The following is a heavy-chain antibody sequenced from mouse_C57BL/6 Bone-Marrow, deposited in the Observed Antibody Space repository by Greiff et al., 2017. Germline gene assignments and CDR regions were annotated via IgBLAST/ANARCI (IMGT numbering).Heavy chain of an antibody. V-gene: IGHV5-4*01. CDR1: GFTFSSYA. CDR2: ISDGGSYT. Sequence: EVQLQESGGGLVKPGGSLKLSCAASGFTFSSYAMSWVRQTPEKRLEWVATISDGGSYTYYPDNVKGRFTISRDNAKNNLYQQMSHLKSEDTAMYYCARDRWLRFAYWGQGTLVTVSA. CDR3: ARDRWLRFAY. J-gene: IGHJ3*01. D-gene: IGHD2-2*01.